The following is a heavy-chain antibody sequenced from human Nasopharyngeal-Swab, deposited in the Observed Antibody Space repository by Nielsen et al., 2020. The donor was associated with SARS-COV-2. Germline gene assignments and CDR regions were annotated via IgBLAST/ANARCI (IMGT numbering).Heavy chain of an antibody. CDR2: MNPNSGNT. D-gene: IGHD5-12*01. J-gene: IGHJ5*02. CDR3: ARGHRGYSGYDPRLNWFDP. V-gene: IGHV1-8*01. Sequence: WVRQAPGQGLEWMGWMNPNSGNTGYAQKFQGRVTMTRNTSISTAYMELSSLRSEDTAVYYCARGHRGYSGYDPRLNWFDPWGQGTLVTVSS.